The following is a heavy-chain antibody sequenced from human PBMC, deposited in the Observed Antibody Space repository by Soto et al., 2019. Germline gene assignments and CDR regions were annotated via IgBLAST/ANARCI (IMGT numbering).Heavy chain of an antibody. CDR1: GYTFTSYG. Sequence: ASVKVSCKASGYTFTSYGISWVRQAPGQGLEWMGWISAYNGNTNYAQKLQGRVTMTTDTSTSTAYMELRSLRSDDTAVYYCAREGSIAAAGSNWIDPWGQGTLVTVSS. J-gene: IGHJ5*02. D-gene: IGHD6-13*01. CDR2: ISAYNGNT. CDR3: AREGSIAAAGSNWIDP. V-gene: IGHV1-18*01.